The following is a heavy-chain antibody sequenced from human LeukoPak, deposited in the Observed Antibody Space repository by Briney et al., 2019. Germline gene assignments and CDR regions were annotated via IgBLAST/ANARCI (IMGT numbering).Heavy chain of an antibody. CDR1: GGTFSSYA. CDR2: IIPIFGTA. CDR3: ARDPKQWLVRESYFQH. V-gene: IGHV1-69*05. J-gene: IGHJ1*01. Sequence: GASVKVSCTASGGTFSSYAISWVRQAPGQGLEWMGGIIPIFGTANYAQKLQGRVTVTTDTSTSTAYMELRGLRSDDTAVYYCARDPKQWLVRESYFQHWGQGTLVTVSS. D-gene: IGHD6-19*01.